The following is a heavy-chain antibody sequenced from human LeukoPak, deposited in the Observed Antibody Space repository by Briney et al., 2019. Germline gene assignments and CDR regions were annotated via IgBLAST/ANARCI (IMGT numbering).Heavy chain of an antibody. V-gene: IGHV3-23*01. CDR3: AKMVHTEQWLVPFDY. D-gene: IGHD6-19*01. CDR2: ISGSGGST. Sequence: GGSLRLSCAASGFTFSNFAMNWARQAPGKGLEWVSTISGSGGSTYYADSVKGRFTISRDNSKNTLYLQMNSLRAEDTAVYYCAKMVHTEQWLVPFDYWGQGTLVTVSS. CDR1: GFTFSNFA. J-gene: IGHJ4*02.